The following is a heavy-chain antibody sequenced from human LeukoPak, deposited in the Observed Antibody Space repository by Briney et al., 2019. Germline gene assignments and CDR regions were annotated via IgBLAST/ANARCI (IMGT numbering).Heavy chain of an antibody. Sequence: PSETLSLTGTVSGGSISSYYWSWIRQPPGKGLEWIGYIYYSGSTNYNPSLKSRVTISVDTSKNQFSLKLSSVTAADTAVYYCARTSTIFGVARPSGFDYWGQGTLVTVSS. CDR3: ARTSTIFGVARPSGFDY. CDR1: GGSISSYY. J-gene: IGHJ4*02. V-gene: IGHV4-59*01. D-gene: IGHD3-3*01. CDR2: IYYSGST.